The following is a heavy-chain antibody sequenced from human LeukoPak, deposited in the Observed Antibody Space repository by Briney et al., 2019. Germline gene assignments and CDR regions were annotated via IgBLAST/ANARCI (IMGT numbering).Heavy chain of an antibody. Sequence: ASVKVSFKASGYTFTVYYMHWVRQAPGQGLEWMGWINPNSGGTNYAQKFQGWVTMTRDTSISTAYMELSRLRSDDTAVYYCARDGPRPPVVAATPSHGGYYGMDVWGKGTTVTVSS. CDR3: ARDGPRPPVVAATPSHGGYYGMDV. J-gene: IGHJ6*04. D-gene: IGHD2-15*01. V-gene: IGHV1-2*04. CDR1: GYTFTVYY. CDR2: INPNSGGT.